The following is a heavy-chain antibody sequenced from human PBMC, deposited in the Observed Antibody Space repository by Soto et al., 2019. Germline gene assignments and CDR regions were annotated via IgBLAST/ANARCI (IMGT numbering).Heavy chain of an antibody. CDR1: GDSFSSNGVA. V-gene: IGHV6-1*01. Sequence: SPTLSLTCAISGDSFSSNGVAWNWIRQSPSRGLEWLGRTYYRSKCYNDYAVSVKSRITVNPDTSKNQFSLQLSSVTPEDTAVYYCARWNYSGFDVWCQGTMVTVSS. CDR2: TYYRSKCYN. CDR3: ARWNYSGFDV. D-gene: IGHD1-7*01. J-gene: IGHJ3*01.